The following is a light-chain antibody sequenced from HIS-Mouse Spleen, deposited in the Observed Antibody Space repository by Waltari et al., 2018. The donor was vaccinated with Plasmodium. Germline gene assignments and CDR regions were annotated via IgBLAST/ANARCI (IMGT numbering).Light chain of an antibody. CDR1: QSVSSN. V-gene: IGKV3-15*01. Sequence: EIVKKAFPGHPSVFSGERGNLPGRASQSVSSNLAWYQQKPGQAPRLLIYGASTRATGIPARFSGSGSGTEFTLTISSLQSEDFAVYYCQQYNNWSFTFGPGTKVDIK. J-gene: IGKJ3*01. CDR2: GAS. CDR3: QQYNNWSFT.